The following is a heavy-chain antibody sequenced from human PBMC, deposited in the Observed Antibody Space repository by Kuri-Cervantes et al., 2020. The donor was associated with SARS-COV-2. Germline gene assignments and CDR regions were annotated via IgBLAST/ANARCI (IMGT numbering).Heavy chain of an antibody. CDR1: GGSISSYY. V-gene: IGHV4-4*07. D-gene: IGHD2-21*01. J-gene: IGHJ4*02. CDR2: IYTSGST. Sequence: SETLSLTCTVSGGSISSYYWSWIRQPAGKGLEWIGRIYTSGSTNYNPSLKSRVTMSVDTSKNQFSLKLSSVTAADTAVFFCAREVVVVPAASDFDNWGQGTLVTVSS. CDR3: AREVVVVPAASDFDN.